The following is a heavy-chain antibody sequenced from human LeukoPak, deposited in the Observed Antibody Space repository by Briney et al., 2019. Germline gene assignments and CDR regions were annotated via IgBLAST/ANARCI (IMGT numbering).Heavy chain of an antibody. V-gene: IGHV4-34*01. CDR1: GGSFSGYY. CDR3: ARRLVRGRNDY. J-gene: IGHJ4*02. CDR2: INHSGST. D-gene: IGHD3-10*01. Sequence: PSETLSLTCAVYGGSFSGYYWSWIRQPPGKGLEWIGEINHSGSTNYNPSLKSRVTISVDTSKNQFSLKLSSVTAADTAVYYCARRLVRGRNDYWGQGTLVTVSS.